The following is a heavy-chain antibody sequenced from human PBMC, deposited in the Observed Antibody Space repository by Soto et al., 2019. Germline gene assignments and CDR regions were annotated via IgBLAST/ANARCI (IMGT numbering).Heavy chain of an antibody. CDR3: VQSRCGGDCLQSYSSHSYYGLDV. V-gene: IGHV2-5*02. CDR2: IYWDDDK. J-gene: IGHJ6*02. Sequence: ITLKESGPTLVKPTQTLTLTCTFSGFSLSTTGVGVGWIRQPPGKALEWLALIYWDDDKRYNPSLKSRLTITKDTSKNQVVLTMTHMDPVDTATYYCVQSRCGGDCLQSYSSHSYYGLDVWGQGTTVTVSS. CDR1: GFSLSTTGVG. D-gene: IGHD2-21*01.